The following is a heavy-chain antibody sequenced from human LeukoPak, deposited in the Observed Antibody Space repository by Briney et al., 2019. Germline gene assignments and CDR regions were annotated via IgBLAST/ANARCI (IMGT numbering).Heavy chain of an antibody. Sequence: PGGSLRLSCAASGFTFSSYWMHRVRQAPGKGLVWVSRISSDGSRISYADSVKGRFTISGDDAKKTLDLQMNSLRAEDTAVYFCARDNGRNGFDIWGQGTMVTVSS. V-gene: IGHV3-74*01. CDR3: ARDNGRNGFDI. CDR2: ISSDGSRI. CDR1: GFTFSSYW. J-gene: IGHJ3*02.